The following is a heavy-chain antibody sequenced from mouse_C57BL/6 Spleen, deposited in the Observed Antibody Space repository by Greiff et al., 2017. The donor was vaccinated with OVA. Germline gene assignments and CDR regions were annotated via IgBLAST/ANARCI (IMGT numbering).Heavy chain of an antibody. V-gene: IGHV1-15*01. Sequence: VQLQQSGAELVRPGASVTLSCKASGYTFTDYEMHWVKQTPVHGLEWIGAIDPETGGTAYNQKFKGKAILTADKSSSTAYMELRSLTSEDSAVYYCTREGYHYAMDYWGQGTSVTVSS. CDR3: TREGYHYAMDY. CDR1: GYTFTDYE. J-gene: IGHJ4*01. D-gene: IGHD2-14*01. CDR2: IDPETGGT.